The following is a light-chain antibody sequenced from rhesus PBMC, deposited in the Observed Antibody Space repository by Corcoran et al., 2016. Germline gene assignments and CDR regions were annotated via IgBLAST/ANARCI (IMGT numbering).Light chain of an antibody. CDR2: YAS. CDR3: QQYNSDPYS. Sequence: DIQMTQSPSSLSASVGDRVTITCRASQGISSYLAWYQQNPGKAPKPLIYYASNLESGGPSRFSGSGSGTECTLTISSLQPEDFATYYCQQYNSDPYSFGQGTKVEIK. V-gene: IGKV1-37*01. J-gene: IGKJ2*01. CDR1: QGISSY.